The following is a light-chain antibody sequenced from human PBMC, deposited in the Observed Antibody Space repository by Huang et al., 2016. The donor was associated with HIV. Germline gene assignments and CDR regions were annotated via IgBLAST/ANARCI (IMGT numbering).Light chain of an antibody. J-gene: IGKJ2*01. V-gene: IGKV1-39*01. CDR3: QQSYNIPRT. CDR1: QIINRY. CDR2: GAS. Sequence: DIQMTQAPSSLSAPVGDRVIITCRASQIINRYLNWYQQMSGRAPKLLISGASTLQGGVSPRFSGSGSGTEFTLTITDVQPEDSATYCCQQSYNIPRTFGQGTLLEI.